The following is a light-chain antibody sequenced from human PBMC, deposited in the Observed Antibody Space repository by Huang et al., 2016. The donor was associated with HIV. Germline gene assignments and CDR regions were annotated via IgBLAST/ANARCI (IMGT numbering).Light chain of an antibody. Sequence: EIVMTQSPTTLSGSLGARATLSCRAGQSVNITLAWYQQKPGQAPRPLIYSASTRATGIPARFSGSGSGTEFTLTISSLQSEDFAVYYCHQYNNWPPTFGQGTKVEIK. V-gene: IGKV3-15*01. CDR1: QSVNIT. CDR2: SAS. J-gene: IGKJ1*01. CDR3: HQYNNWPPT.